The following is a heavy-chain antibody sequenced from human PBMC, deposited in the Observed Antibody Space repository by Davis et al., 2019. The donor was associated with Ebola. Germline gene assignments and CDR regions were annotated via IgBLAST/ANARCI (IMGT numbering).Heavy chain of an antibody. V-gene: IGHV3-23*01. J-gene: IGHJ4*02. CDR1: GFTFSSYA. CDR3: AKDWDHYGPQY. CDR2: ITGSDGNT. Sequence: GESLKISCAASGFTFSSYAMTWVRQAPGKGLEWVSGITGSDGNTYCADSVKGRFTISRDNSKNTLYLQMNSLRAEDTAVYHCAKDWDHYGPQYWGQGTLVTVSS. D-gene: IGHD4-17*01.